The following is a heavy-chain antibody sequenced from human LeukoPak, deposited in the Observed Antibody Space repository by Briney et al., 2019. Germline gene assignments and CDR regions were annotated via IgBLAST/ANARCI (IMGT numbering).Heavy chain of an antibody. V-gene: IGHV3-30*18. CDR1: GFTFSSYG. Sequence: PGGSLRLSCAASGFTFSSYGLSWVRQAPGKGLEWVAVISYDGSNKYYADSVKGRFTISRDNSKNTLYLQMNSLRAEDTAVYYCAKDRTPYSGSYFDYWGQGTLVTVSS. J-gene: IGHJ4*02. CDR3: AKDRTPYSGSYFDY. CDR2: ISYDGSNK. D-gene: IGHD1-26*01.